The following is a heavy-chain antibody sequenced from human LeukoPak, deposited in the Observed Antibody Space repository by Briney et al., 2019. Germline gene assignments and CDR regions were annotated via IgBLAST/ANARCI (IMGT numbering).Heavy chain of an antibody. V-gene: IGHV1-46*01. D-gene: IGHD3-3*01. CDR1: GYTFTSYY. J-gene: IGHJ4*02. CDR2: INPSGGST. CDR3: ATHRVYYDFWSGYFS. Sequence: ASVKVSCKASGYTFTSYYMHWVRQAPGQGLEWMGIINPSGGSTSYAQKFQGRVTMTRDTSTSTVYMELSSLRSEDTAVYYCATHRVYYDFWSGYFSWGQGTLVTVSS.